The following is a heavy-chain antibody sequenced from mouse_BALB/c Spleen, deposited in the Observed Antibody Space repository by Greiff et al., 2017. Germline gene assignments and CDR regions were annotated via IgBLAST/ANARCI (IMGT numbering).Heavy chain of an antibody. D-gene: IGHD1-1*01. V-gene: IGHV3-2*02. CDR3: ATTVVASMDY. J-gene: IGHJ4*01. Sequence: DVKLQESGPGLVKPSQSLSLTCTVTGYSITSYYAWNWIRQLPGNKLEWMGYISYSGSTSYNPSLKSRISITRDTSKNQFFLQLNSVTTEDTATYYCATTVVASMDYWGQGTSVTVSS. CDR1: GYSITSYYA. CDR2: ISYSGST.